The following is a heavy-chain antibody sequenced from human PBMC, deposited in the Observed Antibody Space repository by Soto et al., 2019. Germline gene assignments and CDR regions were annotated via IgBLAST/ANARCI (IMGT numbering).Heavy chain of an antibody. Sequence: SETLSLTCTVSGGSISSGGYYWSWIRQHPGKGLEWIGYIYYSGSTYYNPSLKSRVTISVDTSKNQFSLKLSSVTAADTAVYYCARDGYCSGGSCRYGMDVWGQGTTVTVSS. D-gene: IGHD2-15*01. CDR2: IYYSGST. CDR1: GGSISSGGYY. J-gene: IGHJ6*02. V-gene: IGHV4-31*03. CDR3: ARDGYCSGGSCRYGMDV.